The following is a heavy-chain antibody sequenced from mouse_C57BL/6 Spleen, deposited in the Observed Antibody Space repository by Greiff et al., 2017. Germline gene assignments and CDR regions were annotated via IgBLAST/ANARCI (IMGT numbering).Heavy chain of an antibody. V-gene: IGHV1-80*01. CDR3: AVNVEGNYYAMDY. Sequence: QVQLKQSGAELVKPGASVKISCKASGYAFSSYWMNWVKQRPGKGLEWIGQIYPGDGDTNYNGKFKGKATLTADKSSSTAYMQLSSLTSEDSAVYFCAVNVEGNYYAMDYWGQGTSVTVSS. CDR1: GYAFSSYW. J-gene: IGHJ4*01. CDR2: IYPGDGDT.